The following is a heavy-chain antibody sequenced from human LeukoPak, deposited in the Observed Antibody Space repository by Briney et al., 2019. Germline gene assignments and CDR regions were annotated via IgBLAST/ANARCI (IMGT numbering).Heavy chain of an antibody. CDR1: GVPISNYY. D-gene: IGHD3-10*01. V-gene: IGHV4-59*01. CDR3: ARGGVVGTMLRTINWFDP. Sequence: SETLSLTCTVSGVPISNYYWHWIRQSSGKGLEWIGYIYYSGSTDYNPSLKSRVTVSVDTSKRQFSLELSSVTAADTAVYYCARGGVVGTMLRTINWFDPWGPGTLVAVSS. J-gene: IGHJ5*02. CDR2: IYYSGST.